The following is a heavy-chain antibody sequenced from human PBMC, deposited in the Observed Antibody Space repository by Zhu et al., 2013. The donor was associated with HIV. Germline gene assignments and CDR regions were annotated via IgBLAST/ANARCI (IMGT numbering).Heavy chain of an antibody. CDR1: GGTFSSYA. J-gene: IGHJ5*02. V-gene: IGHV1-69*01. Sequence: QVQLVQSGAEVKKPGSSVKVSCKASGGTFSSYAISWVRQAPGQGLEWMGGIIPIFGTANYAQKFQGRVTITADESTSTAYMELSSLRSEDTAVYYCASSQIYNIVVVPAAISWFDPWGQGTLVTVSS. CDR3: ASSQIYNIVVVPAAISWFDP. CDR2: IIPIFGTA. D-gene: IGHD2-2*01.